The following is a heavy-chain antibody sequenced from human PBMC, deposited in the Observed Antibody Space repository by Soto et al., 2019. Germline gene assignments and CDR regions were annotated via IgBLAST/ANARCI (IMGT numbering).Heavy chain of an antibody. CDR2: IYWDDDK. Sequence: QITLKESGPTLVKPTQTLRLTCTFSGFSLSSTRMAVSWSRQPPGKALEWLALIYWDDDKRYSPFLKSRLTITKDTSKNQVVLTMSNMDPVDTARYYCAHIVVAGLGYYFDYWGQGTLVTVSS. CDR3: AHIVVAGLGYYFDY. D-gene: IGHD6-19*01. V-gene: IGHV2-5*02. J-gene: IGHJ4*02. CDR1: GFSLSSTRMA.